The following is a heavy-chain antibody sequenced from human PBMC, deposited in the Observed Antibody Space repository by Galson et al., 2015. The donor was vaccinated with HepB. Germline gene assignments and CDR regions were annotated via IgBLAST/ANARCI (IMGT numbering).Heavy chain of an antibody. Sequence: SLRLSCAASGFTFSSYGMHWVRQAPGKGLEWVAVIWYDGSNKYYADSVKGRFAISRDNSKNTLYLQMNSLRAEDTAVYYCARDMMSVDTDLDYYYYGMDVWGQGTTVTVSS. CDR1: GFTFSSYG. CDR2: IWYDGSNK. CDR3: ARDMMSVDTDLDYYYYGMDV. J-gene: IGHJ6*02. D-gene: IGHD5-18*01. V-gene: IGHV3-33*01.